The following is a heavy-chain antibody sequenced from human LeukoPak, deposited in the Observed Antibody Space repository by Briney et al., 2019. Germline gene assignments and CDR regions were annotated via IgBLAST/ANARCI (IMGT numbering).Heavy chain of an antibody. D-gene: IGHD5-18*01. Sequence: GGSLRLSCAASGFPFSSYAMSWVRQAPGKGLEWVANIKKDGSEKYYVDAVKGRFTISRDNAKTSLYLQMNSLRAEDTAVYYCARDLSGIAGYTYGRGIDYWGQGTLVTVSS. CDR1: GFPFSSYA. V-gene: IGHV3-7*01. CDR3: ARDLSGIAGYTYGRGIDY. CDR2: IKKDGSEK. J-gene: IGHJ4*02.